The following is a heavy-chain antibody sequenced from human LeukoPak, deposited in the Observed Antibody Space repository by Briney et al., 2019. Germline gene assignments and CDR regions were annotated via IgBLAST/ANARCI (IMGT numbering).Heavy chain of an antibody. CDR1: GGSFSGYY. J-gene: IGHJ4*02. V-gene: IGHV4-34*01. CDR3: ARLGRYGYV. CDR2: INHSGST. D-gene: IGHD5-18*01. Sequence: SETLSLTCAVYGGSFSGYYWSWIRQPPGKGLQWIGEINHSGSTNYNPSLKSRVTISVDKSKNQFSLKLSSVTAADTAVYYCARLGRYGYVWGQGTLVTVSS.